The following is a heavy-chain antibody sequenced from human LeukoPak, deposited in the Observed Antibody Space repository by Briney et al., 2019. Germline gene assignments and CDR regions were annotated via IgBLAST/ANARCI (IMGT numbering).Heavy chain of an antibody. CDR3: AKDCTNGVCYALDI. V-gene: IGHV3-23*01. Sequence: GGSLRLSCAASGFPFSNYGMMGVRQAPGKGREGVSAISGSWGSTYYAYSVKGRFHISRDNSKNTLYLQMNSLRDEDTAVYYCAKDCTNGVCYALDIWGQGTMVTVSS. CDR2: ISGSWGST. D-gene: IGHD2-8*01. CDR1: GFPFSNYG. J-gene: IGHJ3*02.